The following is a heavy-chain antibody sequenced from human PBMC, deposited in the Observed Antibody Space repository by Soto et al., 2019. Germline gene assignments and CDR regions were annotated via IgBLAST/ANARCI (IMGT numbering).Heavy chain of an antibody. Sequence: QAQLVQSGAAVKKPGASVMVSCQAGGYTFADYGISWVRQAPGQGLERVGWIGPYNGNTNYAQNLQDRVTMTTDTARSTAAMELRSPRSDDTALYYCARCYCTVGSCYTCWHFDLWGRGTLLTVSS. CDR3: ARCYCTVGSCYTCWHFDL. J-gene: IGHJ2*01. D-gene: IGHD2-15*01. CDR2: IGPYNGNT. CDR1: GYTFADYG. V-gene: IGHV1-18*01.